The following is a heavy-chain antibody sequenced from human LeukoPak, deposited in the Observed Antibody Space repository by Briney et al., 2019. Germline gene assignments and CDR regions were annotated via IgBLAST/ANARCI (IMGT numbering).Heavy chain of an antibody. CDR1: GYSFTDYY. Sequence: ASVKVSCKTSGYSFTDYYMHWVRQAPGQGLEWMGWINPNSGGTSSAQKFQGRVTMTRDTSITTVYMEVSWLTPDDTAIYYCARADRLHGGPYLIGPWGQGTLVTVSS. J-gene: IGHJ5*02. CDR2: INPNSGGT. D-gene: IGHD2-21*01. CDR3: ARADRLHGGPYLIGP. V-gene: IGHV1-2*02.